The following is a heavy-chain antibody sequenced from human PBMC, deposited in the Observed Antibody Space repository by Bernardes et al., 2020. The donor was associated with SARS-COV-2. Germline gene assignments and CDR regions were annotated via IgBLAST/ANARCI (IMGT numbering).Heavy chain of an antibody. CDR3: ARTGRQLGYCSGGSCPNGYYYYMDV. CDR2: ISAYNGNT. D-gene: IGHD2-15*01. V-gene: IGHV1-18*01. Sequence: ASVKVSCKASGYTFTSYGISWVRQAPGQGLEWMGWISAYNGNTNYAQKLQGRVTMTTDTSTSTAYMELRSLRSDDTAVYYCARTGRQLGYCSGGSCPNGYYYYMDVWGKGTTVTVSS. J-gene: IGHJ6*03. CDR1: GYTFTSYG.